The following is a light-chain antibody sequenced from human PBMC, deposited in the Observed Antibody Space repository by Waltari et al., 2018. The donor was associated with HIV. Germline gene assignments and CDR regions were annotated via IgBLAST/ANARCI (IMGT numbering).Light chain of an antibody. CDR2: GAA. Sequence: EIVMTQSPSTLSVSPGERATLSCRASQSVSSNLAWYQQKPGQAPRLLIYGAATRATGIPARFSGSGSGTEFTLTISSLQSEDFAVYYCQQYNNWPPITFGPGTKVDIK. CDR1: QSVSSN. J-gene: IGKJ3*01. CDR3: QQYNNWPPIT. V-gene: IGKV3-15*01.